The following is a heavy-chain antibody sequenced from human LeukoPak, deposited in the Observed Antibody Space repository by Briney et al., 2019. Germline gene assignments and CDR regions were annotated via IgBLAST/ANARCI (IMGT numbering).Heavy chain of an antibody. V-gene: IGHV3-23*01. CDR2: ISGSGGKT. Sequence: GGSLRLSCAASGFTFSSYAMSWVRQAPGKGLEWVSVISGSGGKTYYADSVKGRFTISRDNSKNTVYLQMNSLRAEDTAVYYCAREAVTRNYFDYWGQGTLVTVSS. CDR3: AREAVTRNYFDY. J-gene: IGHJ4*02. D-gene: IGHD4-17*01. CDR1: GFTFSSYA.